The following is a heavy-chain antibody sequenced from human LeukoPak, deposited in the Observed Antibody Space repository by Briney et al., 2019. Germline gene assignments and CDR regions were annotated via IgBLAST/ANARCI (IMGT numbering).Heavy chain of an antibody. Sequence: ASVNVSCKASVYTFTAYYMHWVRQAPGQGLEWMGWVNPNTGDTNCAQKFQGRVTMTRDTSISTAYMELSGLTSDDTAVYYCARGPNWGEDYWGQGTLVTVSS. CDR1: VYTFTAYY. J-gene: IGHJ4*02. CDR2: VNPNTGDT. V-gene: IGHV1-2*02. D-gene: IGHD7-27*01. CDR3: ARGPNWGEDY.